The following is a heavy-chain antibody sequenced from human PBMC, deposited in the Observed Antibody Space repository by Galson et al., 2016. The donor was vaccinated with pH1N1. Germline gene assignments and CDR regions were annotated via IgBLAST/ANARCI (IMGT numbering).Heavy chain of an antibody. CDR3: AGDPSTARHNHYYMDV. Sequence: SVKVSCKASGGTFTLYGITWVRQAPGQGLDCMGRIIPIAALTKYAEKFQGRVTITADVSTSTAYMELSSLRSEDTAVYYCAGDPSTARHNHYYMDVWGKGTTVTVSS. D-gene: IGHD1-1*01. CDR1: GGTFTLYG. CDR2: IIPIAALT. V-gene: IGHV1-69*04. J-gene: IGHJ6*03.